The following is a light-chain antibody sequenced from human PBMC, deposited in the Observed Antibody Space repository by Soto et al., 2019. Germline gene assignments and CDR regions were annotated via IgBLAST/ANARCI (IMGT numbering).Light chain of an antibody. CDR3: QQYTDWLPWT. CDR2: GAS. V-gene: IGKV3-15*01. CDR1: QSVSVN. J-gene: IGKJ1*01. Sequence: EIFIPQSPATLYVYTGERATIAWRASQSVSVNLAWYQQTPGQAPMLIIYGASTRANGIPARFSGSGSGTVFILTLSSLQSEDVAVYDCQQYTDWLPWTFGQGTKVDI.